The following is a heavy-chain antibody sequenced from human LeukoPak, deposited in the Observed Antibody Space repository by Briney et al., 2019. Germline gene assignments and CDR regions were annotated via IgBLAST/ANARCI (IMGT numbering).Heavy chain of an antibody. V-gene: IGHV3-23*01. CDR1: GFTFSIYA. D-gene: IGHD1-26*01. J-gene: IGHJ4*02. Sequence: GGSLRLSCAASGFTFSIYAMTWVRQAPGKGLEWVSAIVNSGGSTYYADSVEGRFTISRDNSKNTLYLQMNSLRAEDTAVYYCAKGMGATNFYYFDYWGQGTLVTVSS. CDR3: AKGMGATNFYYFDY. CDR2: IVNSGGST.